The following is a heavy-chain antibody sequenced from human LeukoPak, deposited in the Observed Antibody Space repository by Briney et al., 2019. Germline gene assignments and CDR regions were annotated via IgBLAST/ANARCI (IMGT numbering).Heavy chain of an antibody. D-gene: IGHD2-21*02. CDR1: GFTFSNYA. CDR2: ITSGGST. CDR3: AKRLPVVGDRNRAFDY. Sequence: GGSLRLSCAASGFTFSNYAMSCVRQAPGKGLEWVSDITSGGSTFYADSVKGQFTISKDNSKNTLYLQMNSLRAEDTTVYYCAKRLPVVGDRNRAFDYWGQGTLVTVSS. J-gene: IGHJ4*02. V-gene: IGHV3-23*01.